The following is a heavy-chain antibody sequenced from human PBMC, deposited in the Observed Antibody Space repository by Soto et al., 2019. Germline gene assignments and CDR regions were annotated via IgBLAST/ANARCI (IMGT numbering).Heavy chain of an antibody. Sequence: ASGKGSCKVSGYTLTELSMHWVRQAPGKGLEWMGGFDPEDGETIYAQKFQGRVTMTEDTSTDTAYMELSSLRSEDTAVYYCATGFYGSGSYFHRDYSGQGTLVAVSS. CDR3: ATGFYGSGSYFHRDY. CDR1: GYTLTELS. J-gene: IGHJ4*02. CDR2: FDPEDGET. V-gene: IGHV1-24*01. D-gene: IGHD3-10*01.